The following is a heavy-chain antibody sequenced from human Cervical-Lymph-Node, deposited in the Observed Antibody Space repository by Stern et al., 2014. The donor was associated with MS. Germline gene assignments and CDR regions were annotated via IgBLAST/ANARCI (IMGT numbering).Heavy chain of an antibody. J-gene: IGHJ4*02. CDR1: GFTFSDYY. CDR2: ISGSGHTL. Sequence: QVQLVESGGGLVKPGGSLRLSCAASGFTFSDYYMTWIRQSPGKGLEWVSYISGSGHTLYYADSVKGRFTISRDNAKNSLSLQMNSLRAEDTAVYYCARGGRYYDSSGSTDYWGQGTLVTVSS. D-gene: IGHD3-22*01. V-gene: IGHV3-11*01. CDR3: ARGGRYYDSSGSTDY.